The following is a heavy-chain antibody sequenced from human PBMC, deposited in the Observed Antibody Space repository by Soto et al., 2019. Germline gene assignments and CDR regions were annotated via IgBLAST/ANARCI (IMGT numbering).Heavy chain of an antibody. Sequence: EVNLLESGGGVVQPGESLRLSCVGSGFTFKNYAMTWVRQAPGKGLEWVSGTTGSGANKHYADSVRGRFTISRDNSKKTLYLEIKSLRVEDTAVYYCAKDGDFGEDGPAEYFEHWGQGTLVTVSS. V-gene: IGHV3-23*01. J-gene: IGHJ1*01. CDR1: GFTFKNYA. D-gene: IGHD4-17*01. CDR2: TTGSGANK. CDR3: AKDGDFGEDGPAEYFEH.